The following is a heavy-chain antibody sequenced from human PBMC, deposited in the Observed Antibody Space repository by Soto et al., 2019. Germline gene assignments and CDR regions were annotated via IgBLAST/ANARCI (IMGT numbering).Heavy chain of an antibody. V-gene: IGHV4-39*01. CDR1: GGSISSSSYY. Sequence: QLQLQESGPGLVKPSETLSLTCTVSGGSISSSSYYWGWIRQPPGKGLEWIGSIYYSGSTYYNPSLKSRVTISVDTSKNQFSLKLSSVTAADTAVYYCARRRYGGNSGFDYWGQGTLVTVSS. CDR3: ARRRYGGNSGFDY. CDR2: IYYSGST. J-gene: IGHJ4*02. D-gene: IGHD4-17*01.